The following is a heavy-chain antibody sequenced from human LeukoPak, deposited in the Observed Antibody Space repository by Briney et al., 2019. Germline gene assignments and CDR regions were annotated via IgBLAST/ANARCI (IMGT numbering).Heavy chain of an antibody. Sequence: GGSLRLSCAASGFTVSSNYMSWVRQAPGKGLEWVSVIYSGGSTYYADSVKGRFTISRDNSKNTLYLQMNSLRAEDTAVYYCAKAAEGLQFNDWGQGTLVTVSS. CDR2: IYSGGST. V-gene: IGHV3-53*01. D-gene: IGHD5-24*01. J-gene: IGHJ4*02. CDR3: AKAAEGLQFND. CDR1: GFTVSSNY.